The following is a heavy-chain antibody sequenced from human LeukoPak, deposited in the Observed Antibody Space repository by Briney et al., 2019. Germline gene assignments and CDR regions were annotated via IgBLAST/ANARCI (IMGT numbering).Heavy chain of an antibody. V-gene: IGHV4-30-4*07. D-gene: IGHD5-18*01. CDR1: GGSISSGGYS. Sequence: KPSETLSLTCAVSGGSISSGGYSWSWIRQPPGKGLEWIGYIYYSGSTYYNPSLKSRVTISVDTSKNQFSLKLSSVTAADTAVYYCASTWIQLKDPEYYFDYWGQGTLVTVSS. CDR3: ASTWIQLKDPEYYFDY. J-gene: IGHJ4*02. CDR2: IYYSGST.